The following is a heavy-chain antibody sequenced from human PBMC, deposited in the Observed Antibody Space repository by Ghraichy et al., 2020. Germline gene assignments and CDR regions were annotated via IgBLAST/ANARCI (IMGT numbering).Heavy chain of an antibody. CDR2: IYHSGST. CDR1: GYSISSGYY. CDR3: ARTTSDFGVVTPFDY. D-gene: IGHD3-3*01. V-gene: IGHV4-38-2*01. Sequence: SETLSLTCAVSGYSISSGYYWGWIRQPPGKGLEWIGSIYHSGSTYYNPSLKSRVTISVDTSKNQFSLKLSSVTAADTAVYYCARTTSDFGVVTPFDYWGQGTLVTVSS. J-gene: IGHJ4*02.